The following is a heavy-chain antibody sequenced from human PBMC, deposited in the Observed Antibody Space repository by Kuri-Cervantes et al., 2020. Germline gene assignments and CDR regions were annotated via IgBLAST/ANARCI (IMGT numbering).Heavy chain of an antibody. CDR2: IRNKANNYAT. J-gene: IGHJ4*02. CDR3: CRGSTSSTYYTDC. Sequence: GESLKISCAASGFTFSGSPMHWVRQASGKGLEWLGRIRNKANNYATAYAASVKGRFTISRDDSQDTAYLQMNSLKTEDTAVYYCCRGSTSSTYYTDCWGQGTLVTVSS. CDR1: GFTFSGSP. D-gene: IGHD3-3*01. V-gene: IGHV3-73*01.